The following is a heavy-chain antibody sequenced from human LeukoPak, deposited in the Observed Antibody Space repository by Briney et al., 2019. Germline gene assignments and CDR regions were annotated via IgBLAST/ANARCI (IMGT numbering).Heavy chain of an antibody. CDR2: IIPIFGTA. D-gene: IGHD2-21*02. CDR1: RGTFSSYA. J-gene: IGHJ5*02. V-gene: IGHV1-69*05. CDR3: AREGTDSYWNWFDP. Sequence: ASVKVSCKASRGTFSSYAISWVRQAPGQGLEWMGRIIPIFGTANYAQKFQGRVTITTDESTSTAYMELSSLRSEDTAVYYCAREGTDSYWNWFDPWGQGTLVTVSS.